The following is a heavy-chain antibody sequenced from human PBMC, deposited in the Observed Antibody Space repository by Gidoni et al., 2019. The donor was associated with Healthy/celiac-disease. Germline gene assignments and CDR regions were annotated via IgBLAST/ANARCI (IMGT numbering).Heavy chain of an antibody. CDR1: GYSFTRYC. V-gene: IGHV5-51*01. D-gene: IGHD2-2*01. CDR3: ARAPCSSTSCSNWFDP. J-gene: IGHJ5*02. Sequence: EVQLVQSGAEVKKPGESLTLSCKGSGYSFTRYCIGWVRQMPGKGLEWMGIINPGDSDTRYSPSFHGQVTISADKSISTAYLQWSSLKASDTAMYYCARAPCSSTSCSNWFDPWGQGTLVTVSS. CDR2: INPGDSDT.